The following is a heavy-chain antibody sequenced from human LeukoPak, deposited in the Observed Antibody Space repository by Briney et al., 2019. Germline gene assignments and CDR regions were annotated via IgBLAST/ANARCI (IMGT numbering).Heavy chain of an antibody. J-gene: IGHJ4*02. Sequence: GGPLRLSCAASGFTFSSSAMSWVRQAPGKGLYWVSAISGSGTGTYYADSVKGRFTISRDNAKNTLYLQMNSLRAEDTAVYYCAKEGGTGTRFDYWGQGTLVTVSS. D-gene: IGHD1-7*01. CDR2: ISGSGTGT. CDR3: AKEGGTGTRFDY. CDR1: GFTFSSSA. V-gene: IGHV3-23*01.